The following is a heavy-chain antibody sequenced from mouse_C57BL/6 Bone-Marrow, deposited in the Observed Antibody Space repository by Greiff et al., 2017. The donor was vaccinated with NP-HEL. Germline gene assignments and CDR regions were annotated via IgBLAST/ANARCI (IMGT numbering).Heavy chain of an antibody. D-gene: IGHD2-1*01. CDR2: ISYDGSN. Sequence: DVQLQESGPGLVKPSQSLSLTCSVTGYSITSGYYWNWIRQFPGNKLEWMGYISYDGSNNYNPSLKNRISITRDTSKNQFFLKLNSVTTEDTATYYCARGFYGNYDLDYWGQGTTLTVSS. CDR1: GYSITSGYY. V-gene: IGHV3-6*01. J-gene: IGHJ2*01. CDR3: ARGFYGNYDLDY.